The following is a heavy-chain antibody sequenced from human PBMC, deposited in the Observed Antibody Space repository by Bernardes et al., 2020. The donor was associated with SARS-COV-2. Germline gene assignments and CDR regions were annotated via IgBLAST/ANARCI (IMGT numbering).Heavy chain of an antibody. CDR1: GFTFSNYW. CDR3: ARVEGSSWYWNY. CDR2: IKQDGSEK. D-gene: IGHD6-13*01. J-gene: IGHJ4*02. V-gene: IGHV3-7*01. Sequence: GGSLRLSCAASGFTFSNYWMSWVRQAPGKGLEWVANIKQDGSEKYYVDSVKGRFTISRDNAKNSLFLQMNSLRDEDTAVYYCARVEGSSWYWNYWGQGTLVTVSS.